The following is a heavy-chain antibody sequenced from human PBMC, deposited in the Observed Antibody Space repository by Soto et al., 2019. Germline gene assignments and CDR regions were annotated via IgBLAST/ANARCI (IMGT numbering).Heavy chain of an antibody. Sequence: GGSLRLSCAVSGFTVSSNYMTWVRHPPGKGLEWVSVIYSDGTTYYADSVKGRFTISRDISKNTLYLQMNSLRAEDTAVYFCARVFGEYTSTWYMGYWGQGTLVTVSS. CDR3: ARVFGEYTSTWYMGY. CDR1: GFTVSSNY. V-gene: IGHV3-66*01. J-gene: IGHJ4*02. CDR2: IYSDGTT. D-gene: IGHD6-13*01.